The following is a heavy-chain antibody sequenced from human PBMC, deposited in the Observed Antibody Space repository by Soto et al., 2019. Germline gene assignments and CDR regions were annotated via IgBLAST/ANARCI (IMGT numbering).Heavy chain of an antibody. J-gene: IGHJ5*02. D-gene: IGHD2-8*01. V-gene: IGHV3-23*01. CDR1: GFSFFSYA. CDR2: ISGSGGHT. Sequence: VGSLRLSCTGSGFSFFSYAMSWVRQAPGKGLEWVSTISGSGGHTCYADSVKGRFVVSRDNDKNTVYLHMSSLTGEDAAVYFCAKIEMGWFAHWGQGTQVTVSS. CDR3: AKIEMGWFAH.